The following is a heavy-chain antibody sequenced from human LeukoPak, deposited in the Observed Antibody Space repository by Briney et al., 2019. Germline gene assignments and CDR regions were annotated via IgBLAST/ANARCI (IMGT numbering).Heavy chain of an antibody. D-gene: IGHD2-2*01. CDR3: ARYSGVPAAQLDY. Sequence: SETLSLTCAVYGGSFSGYYWSWIRQPPGKGLEWIGEINHSGSTNYNPSLKSRVTISVDTSKNQFSLKLSSVTAADTAVYYCARYSGVPAAQLDYWGQGTLVTLST. CDR2: INHSGST. V-gene: IGHV4-34*01. CDR1: GGSFSGYY. J-gene: IGHJ4*02.